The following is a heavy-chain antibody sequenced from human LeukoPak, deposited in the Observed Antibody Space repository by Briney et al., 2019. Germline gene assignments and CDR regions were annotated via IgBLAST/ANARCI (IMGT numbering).Heavy chain of an antibody. CDR2: IGTAGDT. CDR3: ARVAKERVGGVYYFDY. D-gene: IGHD1-1*01. V-gene: IGHV3-13*01. CDR1: GFTFSDYD. Sequence: SGGSLRLSCAASGFTFSDYDMHWVRQATGEGLEWVSAIGTAGDTYYTGSVKGRFTISRENAKNSLYLQMNSLRAGDTAVYYCARVAKERVGGVYYFDYWGQGTLVTVSS. J-gene: IGHJ4*02.